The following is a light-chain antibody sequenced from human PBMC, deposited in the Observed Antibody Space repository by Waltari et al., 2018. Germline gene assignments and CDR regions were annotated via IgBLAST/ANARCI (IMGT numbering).Light chain of an antibody. CDR3: QQYNDWPRT. Sequence: EIVMTQSPATLSVSPGERATLSCRASQSISSNLAWYQQKPGQAPRLLIYSASTRATGIPARFNGSGSGTEFTLTISSLQSEDFAIYYCQQYNDWPRTFGQGTKVEIK. J-gene: IGKJ1*01. CDR1: QSISSN. V-gene: IGKV3-15*01. CDR2: SAS.